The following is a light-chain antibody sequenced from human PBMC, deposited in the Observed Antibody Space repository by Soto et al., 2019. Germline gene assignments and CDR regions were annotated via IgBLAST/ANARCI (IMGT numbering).Light chain of an antibody. J-gene: IGLJ1*01. CDR2: DVS. CDR3: SSYTTSNTRQRV. CDR1: SSDVGGYNY. Sequence: QSVLTQPASVSGSPGQSITISCTGTSSDVGGYNYVTWYQHHPGKAPKLMIYDVSNRPSGVSNRFSGSKSGNTASLTISGLQQDDEADEYCSSYTTSNTRQRVLGTGTKLTVL. V-gene: IGLV2-14*03.